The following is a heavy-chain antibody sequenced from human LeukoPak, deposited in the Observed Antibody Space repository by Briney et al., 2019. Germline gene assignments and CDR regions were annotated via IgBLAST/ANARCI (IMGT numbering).Heavy chain of an antibody. D-gene: IGHD1-26*01. V-gene: IGHV3-23*01. Sequence: PGGSLRLSCTASGFTFSSYAMNWVRQAPGKGLEWVSGIGAGGTFTYYADSVKGRFTISRDDSKNTLYLQMNSLRAEDTAVYYCAKDLGRYRNNYFDYWGQGTLVTVSS. CDR1: GFTFSSYA. CDR3: AKDLGRYRNNYFDY. J-gene: IGHJ4*02. CDR2: IGAGGTFT.